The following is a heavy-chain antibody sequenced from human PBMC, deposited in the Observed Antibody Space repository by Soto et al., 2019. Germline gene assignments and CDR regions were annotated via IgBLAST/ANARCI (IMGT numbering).Heavy chain of an antibody. CDR2: ISGSGGST. J-gene: IGHJ4*02. V-gene: IGHV3-23*01. D-gene: IGHD5-18*01. Sequence: GGSLRLSCAASGFTFSSYAMSWVRQAPGKGLEWVSAISGSGGSTYYADSVKGRFTISRDNSKNTLYLQMNSLRAEDTAVYYCAKMEQLWLHFKTYYFDYWGQGTLVTVSS. CDR1: GFTFSSYA. CDR3: AKMEQLWLHFKTYYFDY.